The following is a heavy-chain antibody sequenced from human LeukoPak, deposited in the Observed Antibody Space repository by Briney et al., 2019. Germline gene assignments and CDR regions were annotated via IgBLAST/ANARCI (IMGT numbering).Heavy chain of an antibody. CDR1: GSTFSTHS. D-gene: IGHD3-22*01. V-gene: IGHV3-64*04. CDR3: ARDPYDSSWGLCYFDY. CDR2: ISVSGGTT. J-gene: IGHJ4*02. Sequence: GGSLRLSCSASGSTFSTHSMHWVRQAPGKGLEYVSTISVSGGTTYYADSVKGRFTISRDNSKNSLYLQMNSLRAEDTAVYYCARDPYDSSWGLCYFDYWGQGNLVTVSS.